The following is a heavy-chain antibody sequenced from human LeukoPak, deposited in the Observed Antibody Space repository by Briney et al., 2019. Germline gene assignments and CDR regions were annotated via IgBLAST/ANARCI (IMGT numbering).Heavy chain of an antibody. CDR2: IWYDGSNK. V-gene: IGHV3-33*06. Sequence: PGRSLRLSCAASGFTFSSYGMHWVRQAPGKGLEWVAVIWYDGSNKYYADSVKGRFTISRDNSKNTLYLQMNSLRAEDRAVYYCAKDSSGYYLDYWGQGTLVTVSS. D-gene: IGHD3-22*01. J-gene: IGHJ4*02. CDR3: AKDSSGYYLDY. CDR1: GFTFSSYG.